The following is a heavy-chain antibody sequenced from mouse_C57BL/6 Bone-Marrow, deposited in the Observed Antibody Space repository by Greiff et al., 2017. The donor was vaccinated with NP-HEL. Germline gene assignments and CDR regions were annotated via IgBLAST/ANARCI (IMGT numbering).Heavy chain of an antibody. Sequence: DVMLVESEGGLVQPGSSMKLSCTASGFTFSDYYMAWVRQVPEKGLEWVANINYDGSSTYYLDSLKSRFIISRDNAKNILYLQMSSLESEDTATYYCARAYYSNYWYFDVWGTGTTVTVSS. CDR1: GFTFSDYY. CDR3: ARAYYSNYWYFDV. V-gene: IGHV5-16*01. J-gene: IGHJ1*03. D-gene: IGHD2-5*01. CDR2: INYDGSST.